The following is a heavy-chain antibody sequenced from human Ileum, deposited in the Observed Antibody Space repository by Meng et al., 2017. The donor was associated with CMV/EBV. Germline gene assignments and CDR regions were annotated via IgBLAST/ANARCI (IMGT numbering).Heavy chain of an antibody. Sequence: QVRPHLLVARLLPSSQTHSLTCAFYRGPVRIYYRTRLPQPPGKVLEWICEINHSGSTNYNPSLKSPFTISVYPSKNQFSLKLSSVTAAYTAVYYCARVVAGGPFDYWGQGTLVTVSS. CDR1: RGPVRIYY. D-gene: IGHD2-15*01. J-gene: IGHJ4*02. CDR3: ARVVAGGPFDY. CDR2: INHSGST. V-gene: IGHV4-34*01.